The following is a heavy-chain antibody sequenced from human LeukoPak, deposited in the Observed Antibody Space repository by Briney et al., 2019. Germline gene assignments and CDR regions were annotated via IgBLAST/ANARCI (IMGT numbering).Heavy chain of an antibody. CDR2: IYTSGST. V-gene: IGHV4-4*08. D-gene: IGHD4-11*01. J-gene: IGHJ5*02. Sequence: SETLSLTCTLSGGSISSYYWSWIRQPPGKGLEWIGYIYTSGSTNYTPSLKSRVTISVDTSKTQCSLKLSSVTAADTAVYYCARGTPYNPWGQGTLVTVSS. CDR1: GGSISSYY. CDR3: ARGTPYNP.